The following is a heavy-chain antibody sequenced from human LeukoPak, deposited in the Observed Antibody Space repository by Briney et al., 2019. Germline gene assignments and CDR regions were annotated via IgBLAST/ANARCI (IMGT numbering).Heavy chain of an antibody. V-gene: IGHV4-39*07. J-gene: IGHJ6*02. CDR3: ARIIVATIRGYYYYYYGMDV. D-gene: IGHD5-12*01. CDR2: INHSGST. CDR1: GGSISSGGYY. Sequence: SETLSLTCTVSGGSISSGGYYWSWIRQPPGKGLEWIGEINHSGSTNYNPSLKSRVTISVDTSKNQFSLKLSSVTAADTAVYYCARIIVATIRGYYYYYYGMDVWGQGTTVTVSS.